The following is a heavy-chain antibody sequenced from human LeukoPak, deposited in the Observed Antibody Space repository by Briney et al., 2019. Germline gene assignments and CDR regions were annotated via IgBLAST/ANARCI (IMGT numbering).Heavy chain of an antibody. CDR2: IYYSGST. Sequence: SETLSLTCAVSGGPFSGYFWSWIRQPPGKGLEWIGSIYYSGSTYYNPSLKSRVTISVDTSKNQFSLKLSSVTAADTAVYYCAREEGSGWSPYNWFDPWGQGTLVTVSS. V-gene: IGHV4-34*01. CDR3: AREEGSGWSPYNWFDP. D-gene: IGHD6-19*01. J-gene: IGHJ5*02. CDR1: GGPFSGYF.